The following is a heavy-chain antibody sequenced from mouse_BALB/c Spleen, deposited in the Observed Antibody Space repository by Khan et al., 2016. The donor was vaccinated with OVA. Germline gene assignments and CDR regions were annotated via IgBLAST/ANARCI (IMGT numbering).Heavy chain of an antibody. CDR1: GYTFTDFA. Sequence: QVQLQQSGAELVRPGVSVKISCKGSGYTFTDFAIHWVKQSHSKSLEWIEVISTYYGDPTYNQKFKDKATMTVDKSSSTAYMELGRLTSEDSAIYYCTRGSGKFRFAYWGQGTLVTVSA. D-gene: IGHD1-3*01. CDR3: TRGSGKFRFAY. J-gene: IGHJ3*01. V-gene: IGHV1S137*01. CDR2: ISTYYGDP.